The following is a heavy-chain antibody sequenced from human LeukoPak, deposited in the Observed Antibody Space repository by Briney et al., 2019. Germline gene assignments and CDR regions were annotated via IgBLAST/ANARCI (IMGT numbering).Heavy chain of an antibody. Sequence: PSQTLSLTCGISGDSVSNTAASWNWIRQSPSRGLEWLGRTYYRTKWYFSYAVSVESRATINPDTSKNQFSLPLNSVTPEDTALYYCARGAHGSYVSVFDLWGQGTLVTVSS. CDR2: TYYRTKWYF. V-gene: IGHV6-1*01. D-gene: IGHD5/OR15-5a*01. CDR1: GDSVSNTAAS. CDR3: ARGAHGSYVSVFDL. J-gene: IGHJ5*02.